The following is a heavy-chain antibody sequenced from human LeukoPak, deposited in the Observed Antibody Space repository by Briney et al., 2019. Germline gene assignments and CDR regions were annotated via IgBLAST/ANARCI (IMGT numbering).Heavy chain of an antibody. CDR3: AKEGGMVVAGGGDN. CDR2: ISGNGRKI. D-gene: IGHD6-19*01. V-gene: IGHV3-23*01. Sequence: GGSLRLSCAASGFSFKTYSMTWVRQAPGKGPEGVSAISGNGRKIFYADSVRGRFTISRDNSKNMLYLHMSSLRAEGTAVYFCAKEGGMVVAGGGDNWGQGTLVTVSS. J-gene: IGHJ4*02. CDR1: GFSFKTYS.